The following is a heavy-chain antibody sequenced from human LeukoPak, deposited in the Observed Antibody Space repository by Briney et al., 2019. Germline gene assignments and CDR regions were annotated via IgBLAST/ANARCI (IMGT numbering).Heavy chain of an antibody. J-gene: IGHJ3*02. D-gene: IGHD1-1*01. Sequence: EASVKVSCKASGGTFSSYAISWVRQAPGQGLEWMGGIIPIFGTANYAQKFQGRVTITADESTSTAYMELSSLRSEDTAVYYCAREYNWRRAFDIWGQGTMVTVSS. V-gene: IGHV1-69*13. CDR2: IIPIFGTA. CDR1: GGTFSSYA. CDR3: AREYNWRRAFDI.